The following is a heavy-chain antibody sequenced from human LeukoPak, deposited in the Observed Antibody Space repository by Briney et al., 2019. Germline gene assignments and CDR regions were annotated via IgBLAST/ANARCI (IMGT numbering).Heavy chain of an antibody. CDR1: GFTFSTYA. J-gene: IGHJ4*02. D-gene: IGHD2-2*01. CDR3: ARVRTPFVVVPAAMPGY. Sequence: GGSLRLSCAASGFTFSTYAMSWVRQAPGKGLEWVAVISHDGSNKYYADSVKGRFTISRDNSKNTLYLQMNSLRAEDTAVYYCARVRTPFVVVPAAMPGYWGQGTLVTVSS. CDR2: ISHDGSNK. V-gene: IGHV3-30-3*01.